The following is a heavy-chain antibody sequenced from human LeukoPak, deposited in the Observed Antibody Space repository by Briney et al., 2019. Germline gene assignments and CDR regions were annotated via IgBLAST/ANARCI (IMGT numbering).Heavy chain of an antibody. Sequence: GGSLRLSCAASGFTFSSYSMNWVRRAPGKGLEWVSSISSSSSYIYYADSVKGRFTISRDNAKNSLYLQMNSLRAEDTAVYYCAGWKQLVLLRDIWGQGTMVTVSS. CDR1: GFTFSSYS. J-gene: IGHJ3*02. D-gene: IGHD6-13*01. CDR2: ISSSSSYI. V-gene: IGHV3-21*01. CDR3: AGWKQLVLLRDI.